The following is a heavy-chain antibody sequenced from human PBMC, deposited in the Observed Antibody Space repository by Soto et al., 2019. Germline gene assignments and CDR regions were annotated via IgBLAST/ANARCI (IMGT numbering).Heavy chain of an antibody. CDR3: ARSQVRSTSLEIYYYYYYGMDV. CDR2: IIPIAGTA. J-gene: IGHJ6*02. Sequence: QVQLVQSGAEVKKPGSSVKVSCKASGGTFSSYAISWVRQAPGQGLEWMGGIIPIAGTANYAQKFQGRVTITADESTSTAYMELSSLRSEDTAVYYCARSQVRSTSLEIYYYYYYGMDVWGQGTTVTVSS. CDR1: GGTFSSYA. D-gene: IGHD2-2*01. V-gene: IGHV1-69*01.